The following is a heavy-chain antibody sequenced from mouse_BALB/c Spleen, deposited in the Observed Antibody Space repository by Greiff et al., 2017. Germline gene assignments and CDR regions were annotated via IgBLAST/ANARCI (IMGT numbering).Heavy chain of an antibody. CDR3: ARDGDYDEDYYAMDY. CDR2: ISSGSSTI. V-gene: IGHV5-17*02. CDR1: GFTFSSFG. Sequence: EVMLVESGGGLVQPGGSRKLSCAASGFTFSSFGMHWVRQAPEKGLEWVAYISSGSSTIYYADTVKGRFTISRDNPKNTLFLQMTSLRSEDTAMYYCARDGDYDEDYYAMDYWGQGTSVTVSS. J-gene: IGHJ4*01. D-gene: IGHD2-4*01.